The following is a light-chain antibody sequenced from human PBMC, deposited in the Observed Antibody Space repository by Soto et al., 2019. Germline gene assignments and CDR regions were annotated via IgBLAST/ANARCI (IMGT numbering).Light chain of an antibody. Sequence: EIVLTQSPGTLSLSPGERATLSCRASQRISNYLAWYQQRPGQSPRLLIYAASSRATGVPDRFSGGGSATDFTITVSSLEPEDFAVYYCQQYGGSPRTFGQGTKLEIK. CDR1: QRISNY. V-gene: IGKV3-20*01. CDR2: AAS. CDR3: QQYGGSPRT. J-gene: IGKJ2*01.